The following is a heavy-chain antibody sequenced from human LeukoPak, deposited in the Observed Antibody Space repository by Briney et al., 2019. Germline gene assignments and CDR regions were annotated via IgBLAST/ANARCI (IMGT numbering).Heavy chain of an antibody. CDR2: ISSSGSTI. D-gene: IGHD2-15*01. V-gene: IGHV3-11*01. Sequence: GGCLRLSCAASGFTFSDYYMSWIRQAPGKGLEWVSYISSSGSTIYYADSVKGRFTISRDNAKNSLYLQMNSLRAEDTAVYYCARDSDCSGGSCYGVDVWGQGTTVTVSS. J-gene: IGHJ6*02. CDR1: GFTFSDYY. CDR3: ARDSDCSGGSCYGVDV.